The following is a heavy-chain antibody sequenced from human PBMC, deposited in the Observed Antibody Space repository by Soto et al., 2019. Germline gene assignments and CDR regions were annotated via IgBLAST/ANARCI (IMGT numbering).Heavy chain of an antibody. CDR2: INHSGST. CDR1: GGSFSGYY. Sequence: SETLSLTCAVYGGSFSGYYWSWIRQPPGKGLEWIGEINHSGSTNYNPSLKSRVTISVDTSKNQFSLKLSSVTAADTAVYYCARGRWGYYYGSGSPGDWFDPWGQGTLVTVSS. CDR3: ARGRWGYYYGSGSPGDWFDP. D-gene: IGHD3-10*01. J-gene: IGHJ5*02. V-gene: IGHV4-34*01.